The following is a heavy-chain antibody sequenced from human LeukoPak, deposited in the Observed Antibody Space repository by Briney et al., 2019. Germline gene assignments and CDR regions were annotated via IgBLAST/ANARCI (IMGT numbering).Heavy chain of an antibody. J-gene: IGHJ4*02. D-gene: IGHD3-22*01. Sequence: GGSLRLSCAASGFTFSSYAMSWVRQAPGKGLEWVSAISGSGGSTYYADSVKGRFTISRDNSKNTRYLQMNSLRAEDTAVYYCAKDLLSNYYDSSGPSSFDYWGQGTLVTVSS. CDR2: ISGSGGST. V-gene: IGHV3-23*01. CDR3: AKDLLSNYYDSSGPSSFDY. CDR1: GFTFSSYA.